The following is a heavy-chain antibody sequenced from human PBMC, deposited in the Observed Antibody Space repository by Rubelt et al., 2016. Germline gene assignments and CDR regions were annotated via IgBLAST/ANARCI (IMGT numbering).Heavy chain of an antibody. CDR1: GGSISTYY. Sequence: QLQESGPGLVKPSETLSLTCAVSGGSISTYYWSWIRQPPGKGLEWIGYIYYSGSANYNPSLKSRVTISVDTSKNQFSLILVSGTAADTAVYYCARRPDGLRDDEYFDYWGQGALVTVSS. CDR2: IYYSGSA. V-gene: IGHV4-59*12. D-gene: IGHD4-17*01. CDR3: ARRPDGLRDDEYFDY. J-gene: IGHJ4*02.